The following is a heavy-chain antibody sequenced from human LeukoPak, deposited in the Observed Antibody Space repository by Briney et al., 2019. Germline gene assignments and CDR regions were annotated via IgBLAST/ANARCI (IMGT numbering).Heavy chain of an antibody. Sequence: SESLALICTVSGGSISSYYWSCIRQPRRKGLEGMGYHYYSGSTNYNPSLKSRVTISVDASKNQFSLKLRSVTAADTAVYYCARGGEYSSSWHYYYYYYGMDVWGQGTTVTVSS. CDR1: GGSISSYY. J-gene: IGHJ6*02. CDR3: ARGGEYSSSWHYYYYYYGMDV. V-gene: IGHV4-59*01. D-gene: IGHD6-13*01. CDR2: HYYSGST.